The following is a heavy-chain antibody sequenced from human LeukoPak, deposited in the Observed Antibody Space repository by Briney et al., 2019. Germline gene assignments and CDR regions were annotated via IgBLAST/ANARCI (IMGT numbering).Heavy chain of an antibody. J-gene: IGHJ3*02. CDR1: GYTFTGYY. D-gene: IGHD3-10*01. V-gene: IGHV1-2*02. Sequence: GASVKVSCKASGYTFTGYYMHWVRQAPGQGLEWMGWINPNSGGTNYAQKFQGRVTMTRDTSISTAYMELGRLRSDDTAVYYCARLVRGVIDYDAFDIWGQGTMVTVSS. CDR3: ARLVRGVIDYDAFDI. CDR2: INPNSGGT.